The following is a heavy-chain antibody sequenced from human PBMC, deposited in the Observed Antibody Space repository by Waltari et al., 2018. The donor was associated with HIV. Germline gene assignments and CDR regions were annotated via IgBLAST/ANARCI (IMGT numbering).Heavy chain of an antibody. D-gene: IGHD1-26*01. CDR3: ARRALRVGAAYWSFDL. Sequence: LQLQESALGLVQPSATLPLTCSVSGGSTINSSHSWGWIRQPPGEGLGGIGRVYYSVCTYYTPSLKSRVTISVNTSNNQFSLKVNSVTAADTAVYYCARRALRVGAAYWSFDLWGRGTLVTVSS. J-gene: IGHJ2*01. CDR1: GGSTINSSHS. V-gene: IGHV4-39*01. CDR2: VYYSVCT.